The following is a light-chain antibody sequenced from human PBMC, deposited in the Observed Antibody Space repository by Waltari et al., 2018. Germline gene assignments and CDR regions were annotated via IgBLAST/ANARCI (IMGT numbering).Light chain of an antibody. CDR2: AAS. J-gene: IGKJ1*01. CDR3: QQYNDRPRT. CDR1: QSVSYN. Sequence: EIVMTQSPATLSVSPGERVTLSCRSSQSVSYNLARYQQKPGQAPRLLIYAASTRATGIPARFSGSGSGSAFSLIISSLQSEDFAVYYCQQYNDRPRTFGQGTKVEIK. V-gene: IGKV3-15*01.